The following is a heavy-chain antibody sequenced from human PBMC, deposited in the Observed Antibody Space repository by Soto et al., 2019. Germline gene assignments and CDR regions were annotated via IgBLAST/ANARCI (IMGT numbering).Heavy chain of an antibody. CDR1: GFTFSSYS. D-gene: IGHD6-13*01. CDR2: ISSSSSYI. CDR3: AREGVKPCIAAAGMCYGMDV. J-gene: IGHJ6*02. V-gene: IGHV3-21*01. Sequence: GGSLRLSCAASGFTFSSYSMNWVRQAPGKGLEWVSSISSSSSYIYYADSVKGRFTISRDNAKNSLYLQMNSLRAEDTAVYYCAREGVKPCIAAAGMCYGMDVWGQGTTVTVSS.